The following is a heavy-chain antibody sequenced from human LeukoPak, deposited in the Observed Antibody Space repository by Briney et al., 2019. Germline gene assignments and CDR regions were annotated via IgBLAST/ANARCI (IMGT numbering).Heavy chain of an antibody. J-gene: IGHJ3*02. Sequence: PSETLSLTCTVSGGSISSYYWSWIRQPPGKGLEWIGYIYYSGSTNYNPSLKSRVTISVDRSKNQFSLKLSSVTAADTAVYYCARANYYDSSAPGAFDIWGQGTMVTVSS. V-gene: IGHV4-59*12. CDR3: ARANYYDSSAPGAFDI. CDR1: GGSISSYY. CDR2: IYYSGST. D-gene: IGHD3-22*01.